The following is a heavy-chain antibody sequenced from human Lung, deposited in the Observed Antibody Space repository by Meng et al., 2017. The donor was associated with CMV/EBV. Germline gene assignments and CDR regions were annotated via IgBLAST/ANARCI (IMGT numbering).Heavy chain of an antibody. Sequence: PVKVSCKTSGYTFSAYQMHWIRQAPGHGLEWMGWINPSSGVTRSAPKYQGRVTMTSDRYSTAYLELTSLTSDDTAFYYCARFGGAPVGSTPPDYWGQGTXVTVSS. CDR3: ARFGGAPVGSTPPDY. CDR2: INPSSGVT. D-gene: IGHD1-26*01. J-gene: IGHJ4*02. V-gene: IGHV1-2*02. CDR1: GYTFSAYQ.